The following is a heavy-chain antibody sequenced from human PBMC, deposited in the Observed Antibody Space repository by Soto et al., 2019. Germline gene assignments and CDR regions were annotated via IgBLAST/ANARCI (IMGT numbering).Heavy chain of an antibody. CDR1: GGSISPYY. J-gene: IGHJ6*03. D-gene: IGHD6-13*01. Sequence: SETLSLTCTVSGGSISPYYWSWIRQPPGKGLEWIGYVYYSGNTNDNPSLESRVTISVDTSRNRFSLNLTSATAADTAVYYCARKGAAASYAHYYMDVWGRGTAVTVSS. CDR2: VYYSGNT. CDR3: ARKGAAASYAHYYMDV. V-gene: IGHV4-59*01.